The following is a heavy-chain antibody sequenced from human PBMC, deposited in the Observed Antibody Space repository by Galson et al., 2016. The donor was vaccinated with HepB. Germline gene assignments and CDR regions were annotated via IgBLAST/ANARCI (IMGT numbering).Heavy chain of an antibody. CDR2: IWYDGSRK. CDR1: GFTFSTYG. Sequence: SLRLSCAVSGFTFSTYGMHWVRQAPGKGLEWVAVIWYDGSRKYYGDSVKGRFTISRDDSKDMLYLQMNSLRADDTAVYYCARDSGKYGIDVWGQGTTATVSS. V-gene: IGHV3-33*01. D-gene: IGHD1-26*01. CDR3: ARDSGKYGIDV. J-gene: IGHJ6*02.